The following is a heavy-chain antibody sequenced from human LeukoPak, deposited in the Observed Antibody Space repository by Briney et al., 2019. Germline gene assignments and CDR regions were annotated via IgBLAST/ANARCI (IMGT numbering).Heavy chain of an antibody. CDR2: IYYSGST. CDR3: ARVGSSWYFLVRRTFDY. J-gene: IGHJ4*02. CDR1: GGSISSSSYY. V-gene: IGHV4-39*07. Sequence: PSETLSLTCTVSGGSISSSSYYWGWIRQPPGKGREWIGSIYYSGSTYYNPSLKSRVTISVDTSKNQFSLKLSSVPAADTAVYYCARVGSSWYFLVRRTFDYWGEGTLVTVSS. D-gene: IGHD6-13*01.